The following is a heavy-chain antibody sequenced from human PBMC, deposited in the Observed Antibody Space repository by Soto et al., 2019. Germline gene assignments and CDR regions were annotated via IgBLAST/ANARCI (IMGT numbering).Heavy chain of an antibody. D-gene: IGHD2-15*01. CDR3: ARGVGCSGGSCYYMDV. V-gene: IGHV4-34*01. CDR2: INHSGST. Sequence: SETLSLTCAVYGGSFSGYYWSWIRQPPGKGLEWIGEINHSGSTNYNPSLKSRVTISVDTSKNQFSLKLSSVTAADTAVYYCARGVGCSGGSCYYMDVWGKGTTVTVSS. CDR1: GGSFSGYY. J-gene: IGHJ6*03.